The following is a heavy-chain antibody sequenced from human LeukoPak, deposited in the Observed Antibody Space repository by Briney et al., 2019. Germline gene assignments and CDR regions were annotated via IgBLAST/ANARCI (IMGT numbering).Heavy chain of an antibody. CDR1: GFPFSSYG. CDR3: ARAPGDPPNY. V-gene: IGHV3-33*01. CDR2: IWSVGGAE. D-gene: IGHD4-17*01. J-gene: IGHJ4*02. Sequence: PGGSLRLSCVASGFPFSSYGMHWVRQAPGKGLEWVAVIWSVGGAEYYADSVKGRFTISRDNAKNSLYLQMNSLRAEDTAMYYCARAPGDPPNYWGQGTLVTVSS.